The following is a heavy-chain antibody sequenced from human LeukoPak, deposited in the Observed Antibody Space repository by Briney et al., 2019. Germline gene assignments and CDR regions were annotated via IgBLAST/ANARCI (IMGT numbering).Heavy chain of an antibody. Sequence: GGSLRLSCAASGFTFSSYAMTWVRQAPGKGLEWVSGISVSGSSTSYADSVKGRFTISRDNSKNTLYLQMNSLRAEDTAVYYCAKATTFDRLPLDYWGQGTLVTVSS. CDR2: ISVSGSST. CDR3: AKATTFDRLPLDY. CDR1: GFTFSSYA. J-gene: IGHJ4*02. V-gene: IGHV3-23*01. D-gene: IGHD3-9*01.